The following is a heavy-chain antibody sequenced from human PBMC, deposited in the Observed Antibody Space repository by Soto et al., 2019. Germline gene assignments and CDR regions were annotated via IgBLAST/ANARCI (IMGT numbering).Heavy chain of an antibody. CDR1: GGAFRGYY. V-gene: IGHV4-34*01. CDR2: INHSGST. Sequence: PSETLSPPCPVYGGAFRGYYWTWVRQPPGTGLEWIGEINHSGSTNYNPSLKSRVTISVDTSKNQFSLKLTSVTAADTAVYYCARDKITGLFDYWGQGTLVTVSS. D-gene: IGHD2-8*02. J-gene: IGHJ4*02. CDR3: ARDKITGLFDY.